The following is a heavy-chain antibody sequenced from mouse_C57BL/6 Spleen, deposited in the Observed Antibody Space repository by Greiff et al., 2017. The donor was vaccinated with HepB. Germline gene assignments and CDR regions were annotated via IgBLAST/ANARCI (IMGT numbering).Heavy chain of an antibody. V-gene: IGHV1-50*01. D-gene: IGHD2-3*01. CDR2: IDPSDSYT. CDR1: GYTFTSYW. CDR3: ARDGYYDY. Sequence: QVQLQQPGAELVKPGASVKLSCKASGYTFTSYWMQWVKQRPGQGLEWIGEIDPSDSYTNYNQKFKGKATLTVDTSSSTAYMQLSSLTSEDSAVYYCARDGYYDYWGQGTTRTVSS. J-gene: IGHJ2*01.